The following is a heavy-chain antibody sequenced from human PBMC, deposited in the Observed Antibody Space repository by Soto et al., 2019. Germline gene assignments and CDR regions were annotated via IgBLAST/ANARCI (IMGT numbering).Heavy chain of an antibody. J-gene: IGHJ5*02. CDR2: INSYTGNT. CDR1: GYTLNSFG. D-gene: IGHD3-10*01. CDR3: ARALYYYGLGNNWFDP. Sequence: QVQLVQSGAEVKKPGASVKVSCKASGYTLNSFGVSWVRQAPGQGLEWMGWINSYTGNTNYAQKLQGRVTMTTDTSTRTAYMELRSLRSDDTAVYYCARALYYYGLGNNWFDPWGQGTLVTVSS. V-gene: IGHV1-18*01.